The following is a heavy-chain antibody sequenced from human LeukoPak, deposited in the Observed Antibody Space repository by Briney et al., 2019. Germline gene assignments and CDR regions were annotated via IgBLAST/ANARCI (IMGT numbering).Heavy chain of an antibody. CDR3: AKVETTITTTFDY. CDR1: GGSISSSNW. J-gene: IGHJ4*02. CDR2: IYHGGST. D-gene: IGHD4-11*01. Sequence: SETLSLTCAVSGGSISSSNWWSWVRRPPGKGLEWIGEIYHGGSTNYNPSLKSRVTISVDKSKNQFSLKLSSVTAADTAVYYCAKVETTITTTFDYWGQGTLVTVSS. V-gene: IGHV4-4*02.